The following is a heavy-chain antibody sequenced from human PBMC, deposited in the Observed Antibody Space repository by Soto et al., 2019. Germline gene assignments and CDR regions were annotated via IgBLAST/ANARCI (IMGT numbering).Heavy chain of an antibody. CDR1: GYTFTSYG. CDR2: ICAYNGNT. D-gene: IGHD3-10*01. J-gene: IGHJ5*02. CDR3: ARDGSACYYYGSGSYSRFDL. V-gene: IGHV1-18*01. Sequence: GASVKVSCKASGYTFTSYGISWVRQAPGQGLEWMGWICAYNGNTNYAQKLQGRVTMTTDTSTSTAYMELRSLRSDDTAVYYCARDGSACYYYGSGSYSRFDLWGQGTLDTVSS.